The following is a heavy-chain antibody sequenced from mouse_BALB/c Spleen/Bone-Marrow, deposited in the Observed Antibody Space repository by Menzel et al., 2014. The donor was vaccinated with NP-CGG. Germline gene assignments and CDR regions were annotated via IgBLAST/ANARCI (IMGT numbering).Heavy chain of an antibody. V-gene: IGHV1-4*02. CDR2: INPSSGYT. J-gene: IGHJ2*01. D-gene: IGHD1-1*01. CDR3: ARDGSSYVNYFDY. Sequence: VNLVESAAELARPGASVKMSCKASGYTFTSYTMHWVKQRPGQGLEWIGYINPSSGYTEYNQKFKDKTTLTADKSSSTAYMQLSSLTSEDSAVYYCARDGSSYVNYFDYWGQGTTLTVSS. CDR1: GYTFTSYT.